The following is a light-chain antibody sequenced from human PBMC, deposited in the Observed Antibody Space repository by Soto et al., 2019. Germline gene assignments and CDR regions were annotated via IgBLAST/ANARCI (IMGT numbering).Light chain of an antibody. J-gene: IGLJ1*01. CDR2: GVN. V-gene: IGLV2-14*01. Sequence: QSALTQPASVSGSPGQSITISCTGTSSDVGGYNYVSWYQQHPGKAPKLMIYGVNNRPSGVSNRFSGSKSGNTASLTISGLQAEGEADYYCSSYTRTSTQVFGTGTKLTVL. CDR3: SSYTRTSTQV. CDR1: SSDVGGYNY.